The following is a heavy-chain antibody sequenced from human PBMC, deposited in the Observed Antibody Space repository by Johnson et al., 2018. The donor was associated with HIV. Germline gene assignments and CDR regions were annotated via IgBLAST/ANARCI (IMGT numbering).Heavy chain of an antibody. CDR2: ISWNSDNI. V-gene: IGHV3-9*01. CDR3: ARIKRSLLWYDAFDI. CDR1: GFTLDDYG. J-gene: IGHJ3*02. D-gene: IGHD3-10*01. Sequence: QLVESGGGVVQPGRSLRLSCAASGFTLDDYGMHWVRQVPGKGLEWVSGISWNSDNIDYADSVKGRFTISRDNSKNTLYLQMGSLRAEDTAVYYCARIKRSLLWYDAFDIWDQGTMVTVSS.